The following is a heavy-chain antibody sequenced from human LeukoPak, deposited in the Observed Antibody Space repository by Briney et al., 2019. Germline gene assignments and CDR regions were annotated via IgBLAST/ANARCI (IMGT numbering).Heavy chain of an antibody. Sequence: EASVKVSCKASGYTFTGYYMHWVRQAPGQGLEWMGWINPNSGGTNYAQKFQGRVTMTRDTSISTAYMELSRLRSDDTAVYYCARDGTRWLRSPGAFDIWGQGTMVTVSS. D-gene: IGHD5-12*01. CDR2: INPNSGGT. V-gene: IGHV1-2*02. J-gene: IGHJ3*02. CDR3: ARDGTRWLRSPGAFDI. CDR1: GYTFTGYY.